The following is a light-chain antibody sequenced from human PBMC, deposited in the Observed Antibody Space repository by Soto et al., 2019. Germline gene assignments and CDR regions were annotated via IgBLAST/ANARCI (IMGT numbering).Light chain of an antibody. CDR1: QSVGSAY. V-gene: IGKV3-20*01. CDR2: GTS. Sequence: DIVLTQSPGTLSLSPGERATLSCRASQSVGSAYLAWYQHKPGQAPRLLIYGTSSRATGIADRFTGSGSGTNFTLTSSRLEPEDFAVYYCQQYAGSRWTFGQGTKV. CDR3: QQYAGSRWT. J-gene: IGKJ1*01.